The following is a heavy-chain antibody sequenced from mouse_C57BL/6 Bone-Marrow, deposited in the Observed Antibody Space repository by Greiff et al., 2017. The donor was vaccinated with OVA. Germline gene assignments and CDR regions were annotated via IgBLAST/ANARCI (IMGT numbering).Heavy chain of an antibody. CDR2: IDPSDSYT. CDR1: GYTFTSYW. J-gene: IGHJ1*03. Sequence: QVQLQQPGAELVKPGASVKLSCKASGYTFTSYWMQWVKQRPGQGLEWIGEIDPSDSYTNYNQKFKGKATLTVDTSSSTAYKQLSSLTSEDSAVYYCARRLYFDVWGTGTTVTVSS. CDR3: ARRLYFDV. V-gene: IGHV1-50*01.